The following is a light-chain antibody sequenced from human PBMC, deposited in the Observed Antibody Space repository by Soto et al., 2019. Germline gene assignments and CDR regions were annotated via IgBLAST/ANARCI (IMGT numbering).Light chain of an antibody. CDR1: QDIFNSYYNSRS. CDR2: WTS. J-gene: IGKJ2*01. Sequence: DIVRTQSPDSLAVSLGERATTNCKSSQDIFNSYYNSRSVAWYQHKPGQPPKLLIYWTSTPESGVADRVSGSGSGTDFSLTISRLQAEDVAVYYCQQYYNTPYTFGQGTKLEIK. CDR3: QQYYNTPYT. V-gene: IGKV4-1*01.